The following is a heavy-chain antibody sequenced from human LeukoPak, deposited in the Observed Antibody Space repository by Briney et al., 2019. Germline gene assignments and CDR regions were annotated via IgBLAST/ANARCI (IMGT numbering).Heavy chain of an antibody. J-gene: IGHJ3*02. V-gene: IGHV3-72*01. Sequence: GGSLRLSCAASGFTFSDYIMDWVRQAPGKGLEWVGRIRRRRNGYTTEFAASVKGRFTISRADSENSLYLHMNNLKTEDTAVYHSSREVRQGDQSAFDIWGQGTMVTVSS. CDR1: GFTFSDYI. CDR2: IRRRRNGYTT. D-gene: IGHD2-21*01. CDR3: SREVRQGDQSAFDI.